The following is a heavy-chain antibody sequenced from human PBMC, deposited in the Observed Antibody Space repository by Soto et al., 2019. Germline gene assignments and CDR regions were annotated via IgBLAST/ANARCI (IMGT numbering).Heavy chain of an antibody. J-gene: IGHJ4*02. CDR3: ARGASGYYLYFDY. V-gene: IGHV4-59*01. CDR2: IYYSGST. D-gene: IGHD3-22*01. CDR1: GGSISSYY. Sequence: PSETLSLTCTVSGGSISSYYWSWIRQPPGKGLEWIGYIYYSGSTNYNPSLKSRVTISVDTSKNQFSLKLSSVTAADTAVYYCARGASGYYLYFDYWGQGTLVTVSS.